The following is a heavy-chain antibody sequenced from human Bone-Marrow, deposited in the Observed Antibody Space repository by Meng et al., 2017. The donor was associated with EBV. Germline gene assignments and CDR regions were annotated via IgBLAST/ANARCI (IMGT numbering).Heavy chain of an antibody. Sequence: QVQLVESGGGLVKPGGSLRRSCAASGFTFRDYYMSWVRQAPGKGLEWVSYISSGGATIFYADSVKGRFTISRDNSKNTLYLQMNSLRAEDTAVYYCAKSGERSGWFDYWGQGPLVTVAS. V-gene: IGHV3-11*01. J-gene: IGHJ4*02. CDR1: GFTFRDYY. CDR2: ISSGGATI. D-gene: IGHD6-19*01. CDR3: AKSGERSGWFDY.